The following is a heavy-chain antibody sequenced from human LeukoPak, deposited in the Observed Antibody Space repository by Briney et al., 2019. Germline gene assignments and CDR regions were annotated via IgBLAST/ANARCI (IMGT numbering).Heavy chain of an antibody. CDR1: GGSTSSYF. D-gene: IGHD1-26*01. J-gene: IGHJ4*02. V-gene: IGHV4-59*01. Sequence: SETLSLTCTVSGGSTSSYFWSWIRQPPGKGLEWIGYIYYTGSTNYNPSLKSRVTISVDSSKNQFSLRLSSVTAADTAVYYCARTRDSGGSDYWGQGTLVTVSS. CDR3: ARTRDSGGSDY. CDR2: IYYTGST.